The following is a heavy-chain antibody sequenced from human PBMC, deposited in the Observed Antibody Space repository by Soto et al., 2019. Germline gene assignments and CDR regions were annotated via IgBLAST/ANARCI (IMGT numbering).Heavy chain of an antibody. Sequence: GGSLRLSCEASGFTFDDYMMHWVRQVPGKGLEWISLIRGDGGRVDYADSIKGQFTVSRDNNKNALYLHMHSLKTEDTAFDYCAKEGIGGSPLDYWGQGTLGTVSS. V-gene: IGHV3-43*01. CDR1: GFTFDDYM. CDR2: IRGDGGRV. D-gene: IGHD2-15*01. J-gene: IGHJ4*02. CDR3: AKEGIGGSPLDY.